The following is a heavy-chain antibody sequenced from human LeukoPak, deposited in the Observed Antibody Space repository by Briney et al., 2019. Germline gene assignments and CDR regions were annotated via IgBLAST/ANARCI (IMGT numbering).Heavy chain of an antibody. Sequence: PGGSLRLSCAASGFIFSNCWMSWVRQAPGKGLEWVANIKYDGSGTYYVDSVKGRFTISRDNAKNSLYLQMSSLRAEDTAVYYCARLLGAGDNWGQGTLVTVSS. CDR3: ARLLGAGDN. CDR1: GFIFSNCW. CDR2: IKYDGSGT. J-gene: IGHJ4*02. V-gene: IGHV3-7*01. D-gene: IGHD1-26*01.